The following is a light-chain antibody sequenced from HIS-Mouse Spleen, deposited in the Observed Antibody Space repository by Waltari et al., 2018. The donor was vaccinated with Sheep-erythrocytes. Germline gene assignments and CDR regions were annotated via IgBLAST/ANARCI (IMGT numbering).Light chain of an antibody. J-gene: IGLJ3*02. Sequence: QSALTQPPSASGSPGQSVPLSCPVTSRDVGGYNYVPWYQQHPGKAPKLMIYEVSKRPSGVPDRFSGSKSGNTASLTVSGLQAEDEADYYCSSYAGSNNWVFGGGTKLTVL. CDR1: SRDVGGYNY. CDR3: SSYAGSNNWV. CDR2: EVS. V-gene: IGLV2-8*01.